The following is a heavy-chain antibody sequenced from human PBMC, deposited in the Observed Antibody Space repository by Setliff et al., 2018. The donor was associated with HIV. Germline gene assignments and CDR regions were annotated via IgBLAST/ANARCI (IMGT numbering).Heavy chain of an antibody. J-gene: IGHJ5*02. D-gene: IGHD1-1*01. V-gene: IGHV4-39*07. Sequence: SETLSLTCSVSGVSINRTDHYWGWIRQSPGKSLEWIGSVSQSGSTNYNPSLKSRVTMSIDTSKKQFSLKLNSVTAADTAVYYCAAYRSGAHWFDPWGQGTLVTVSS. CDR3: AAYRSGAHWFDP. CDR1: GVSINRTDHY. CDR2: VSQSGST.